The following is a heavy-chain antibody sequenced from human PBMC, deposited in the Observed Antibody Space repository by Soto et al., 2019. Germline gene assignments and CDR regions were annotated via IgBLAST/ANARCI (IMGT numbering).Heavy chain of an antibody. CDR1: GGSISSSGYY. Sequence: PSETLSLTCTVSGGSISSSGYYWGWIRQPPGKGLEWIASIYYGGSTYHNPSLQSRVTISVDTSKNQFSLKMSSVTAADTAVYYCARREYSYGSFDCWGQGALVTVSS. J-gene: IGHJ4*02. V-gene: IGHV4-39*01. D-gene: IGHD5-18*01. CDR2: IYYGGST. CDR3: ARREYSYGSFDC.